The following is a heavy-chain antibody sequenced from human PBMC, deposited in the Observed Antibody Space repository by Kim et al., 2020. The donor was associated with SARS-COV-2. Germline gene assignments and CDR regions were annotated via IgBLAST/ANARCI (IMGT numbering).Heavy chain of an antibody. CDR2: SSSSNAYT. CDR3: VTRFGYCDTASCHGGTMDV. V-gene: IGHV3-11*06. Sequence: GGSLRLSCAASGFTFSDYYMSWIRQAPGKGLEWVSYSSSSNAYTNYADSVKGRFTISRDNAKSSLYLQMNSLRAEDTAVYYCVTRFGYCDTASCHGGTMDVWGQGTTVTVSS. J-gene: IGHJ6*02. D-gene: IGHD2-2*03. CDR1: GFTFSDYY.